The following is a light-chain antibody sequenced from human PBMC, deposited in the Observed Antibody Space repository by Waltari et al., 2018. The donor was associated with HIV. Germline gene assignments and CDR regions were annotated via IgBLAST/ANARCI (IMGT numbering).Light chain of an antibody. Sequence: DIQMTQSPSSLSALEGDRVTITCRASQDISNYLGCFQQTPGKAPKSLIFAASNLQSGVPSSFLGAGSGTNFTLTIRSLQPEDFATYYCHQYNTFPLTFG. CDR1: QDISNY. CDR3: HQYNTFPLT. V-gene: IGKV1-16*01. J-gene: IGKJ2*01. CDR2: AAS.